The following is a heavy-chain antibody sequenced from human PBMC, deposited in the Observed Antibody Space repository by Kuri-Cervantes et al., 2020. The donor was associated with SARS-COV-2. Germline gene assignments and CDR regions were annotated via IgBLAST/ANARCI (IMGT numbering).Heavy chain of an antibody. V-gene: IGHV3-64D*06. J-gene: IGHJ3*02. CDR2: ISSNGGST. Sequence: GVLKISCSASGFTFSSYAMHWVRQAPGKGLEYVSAISSNGGSTYYADSVKGRFTISRDNSKNTLYLQMSSLRAEDTAVYYCVKDRSDYGDYVFAFDIWGQGTMVTVSS. CDR3: VKDRSDYGDYVFAFDI. CDR1: GFTFSSYA. D-gene: IGHD4-17*01.